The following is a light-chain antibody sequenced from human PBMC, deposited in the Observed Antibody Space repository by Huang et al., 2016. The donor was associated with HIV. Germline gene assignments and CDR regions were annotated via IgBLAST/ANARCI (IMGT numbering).Light chain of an antibody. CDR3: QQSNSFPWT. Sequence: DIHMTQSPSSVSAFVGDRVTISCRESQGISSWLAWYQQKPGKAPNLLIYAASSLQSGVPSRFSGSGSGTAFTLTINSLQPEDFATYYCQQSNSFPWTFGQGTKVEIK. CDR2: AAS. J-gene: IGKJ1*01. V-gene: IGKV1-12*01. CDR1: QGISSW.